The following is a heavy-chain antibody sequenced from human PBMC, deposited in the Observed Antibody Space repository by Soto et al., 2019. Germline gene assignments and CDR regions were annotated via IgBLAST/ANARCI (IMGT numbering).Heavy chain of an antibody. J-gene: IGHJ6*02. D-gene: IGHD1-7*01. Sequence: QVQLVQSGAEVKKPGASVKVSCKASGYTFTSYGISWVRQAPGQGLEWMGWISAYNGNTNYAQKLQDRVTMTTDTSTSTAYMELRSLRSDDTAVYYCARVRLELRLSYYYGMDVWGQGTTVTVSS. CDR3: ARVRLELRLSYYYGMDV. CDR1: GYTFTSYG. V-gene: IGHV1-18*04. CDR2: ISAYNGNT.